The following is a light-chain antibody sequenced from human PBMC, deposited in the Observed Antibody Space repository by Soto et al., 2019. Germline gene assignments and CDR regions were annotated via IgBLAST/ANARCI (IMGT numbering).Light chain of an antibody. CDR2: EVT. CDR3: SSYAGSNNLV. V-gene: IGLV2-8*01. CDR1: KSDVGTYSY. J-gene: IGLJ3*02. Sequence: QSALAQPPSASGSPGQSVTISCTGTKSDVGTYSYVSWYQQHPGKAPKLMIYEVTKRPSGVPDRFSGSKSGNTASLTVSGLQAEDEAEYYCSSYAGSNNLVFGGGTKLTVL.